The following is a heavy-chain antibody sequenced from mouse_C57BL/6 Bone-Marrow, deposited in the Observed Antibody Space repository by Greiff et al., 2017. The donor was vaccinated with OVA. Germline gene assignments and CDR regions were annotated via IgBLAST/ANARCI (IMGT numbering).Heavy chain of an antibody. CDR3: ARLTGRAY. Sequence: VHLVESGAELARPGASVKLSCKASGYTFTSYGISWVKQRTGQGLEWIGEIYPRSGNTYYNEKFKGKATLTADKSSSTAYMELRSLTSEDSAVYFCARLTGRAYWGQGTLVTVSA. CDR1: GYTFTSYG. J-gene: IGHJ3*01. D-gene: IGHD4-1*01. V-gene: IGHV1-81*01. CDR2: IYPRSGNT.